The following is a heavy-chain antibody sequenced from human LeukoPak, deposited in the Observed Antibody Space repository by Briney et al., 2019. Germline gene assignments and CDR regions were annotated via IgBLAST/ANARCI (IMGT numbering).Heavy chain of an antibody. CDR1: GGSISSYY. V-gene: IGHV4-59*08. J-gene: IGHJ4*02. D-gene: IGHD6-13*01. CDR3: ARHGRSIAAAGTFDY. Sequence: PSETLSLTCTVSGGSISSYYWSWLRQPPGKGLEWIGYIYYSGSTNYNPSLKSRVTISVDTSKNQFSLKLSSVTAADTAVYYCARHGRSIAAAGTFDYWGQGTLVTVSS. CDR2: IYYSGST.